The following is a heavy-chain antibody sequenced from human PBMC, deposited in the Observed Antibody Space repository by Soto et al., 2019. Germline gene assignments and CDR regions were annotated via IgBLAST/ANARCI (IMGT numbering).Heavy chain of an antibody. CDR2: VSNEGSK. Sequence: EVQLVESGGGLVQPGGSLRLACAGSGFRVSDYWMHWVRQAPGKGLVWVSRVSNEGSKEYADFVKGRFTLYKDNAKNTLYLEMERLSVEDTALYYCTGTPRNGMGVWGQGTKVTVAS. J-gene: IGHJ6*02. V-gene: IGHV3-74*01. CDR1: GFRVSDYW. CDR3: TGTPRNGMGV.